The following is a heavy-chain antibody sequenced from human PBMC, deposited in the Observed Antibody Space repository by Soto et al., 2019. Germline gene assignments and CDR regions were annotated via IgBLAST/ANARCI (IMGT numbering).Heavy chain of an antibody. CDR1: GFTFSSYA. CDR3: AKGVTTCSSTSCYASQYYYYMDV. V-gene: IGHV3-23*01. CDR2: ISGSGGST. J-gene: IGHJ6*03. Sequence: EVQLLESGGGLVQPGGSLRLSCAASGFTFSSYAMSWVRQAPGKGLEWVSAISGSGGSTYYADSVKGRFTISRDNSKNTLYLQMNSLRAEDTAVYYCAKGVTTCSSTSCYASQYYYYMDVWGKGTTVTVSS. D-gene: IGHD2-2*01.